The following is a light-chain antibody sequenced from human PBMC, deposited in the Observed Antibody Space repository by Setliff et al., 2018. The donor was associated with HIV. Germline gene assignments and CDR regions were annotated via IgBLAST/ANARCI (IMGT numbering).Light chain of an antibody. J-gene: IGLJ1*01. V-gene: IGLV1-40*01. Sequence: QSVLTQPPSVSGAPGQRVTISCTGSSSNIGAGYDVHWYQQLPGTAPKLVIYGNNRRPSGVPDRFSASKSDISASLAITGLQPDDEADYYCQSYDQTLREVFGTGTKVTVL. CDR2: GNN. CDR1: SSNIGAGYD. CDR3: QSYDQTLREV.